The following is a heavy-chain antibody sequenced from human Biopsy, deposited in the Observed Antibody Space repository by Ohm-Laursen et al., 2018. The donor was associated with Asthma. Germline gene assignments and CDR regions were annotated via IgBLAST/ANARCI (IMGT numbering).Heavy chain of an antibody. D-gene: IGHD2-21*01. V-gene: IGHV1-69*13. J-gene: IGHJ4*02. CDR1: GGSFSNFA. Sequence: SVKVSCNASGGSFSNFAISWVRQAPRQGLEWMGGLIPDLGSADYAQMFEGRVTITADESTSTAYMELSSLRSEDTAMYYCARSYCGGDCFSPFDYWGQGTLVTVSS. CDR2: LIPDLGSA. CDR3: ARSYCGGDCFSPFDY.